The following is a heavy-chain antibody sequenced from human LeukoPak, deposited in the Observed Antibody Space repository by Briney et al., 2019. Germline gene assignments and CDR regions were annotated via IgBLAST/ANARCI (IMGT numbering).Heavy chain of an antibody. CDR3: ARGGLSSTRKTSFDY. CDR2: ISGYSGNT. J-gene: IGHJ4*02. Sequence: GASVKVSCKASGYSFTSYGITWVRQAPGQGLEWMGWISGYSGNTNYAQKLQGRVTMTTDTSTSTAYMELRSLRSDGTAVYYCARGGLSSTRKTSFDYWGKGTLVTVSS. V-gene: IGHV1-18*01. CDR1: GYSFTSYG. D-gene: IGHD2-2*01.